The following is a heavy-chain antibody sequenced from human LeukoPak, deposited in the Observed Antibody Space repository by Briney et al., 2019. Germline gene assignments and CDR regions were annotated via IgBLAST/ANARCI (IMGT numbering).Heavy chain of an antibody. CDR1: GYTXTGXY. CDR3: XRASQWLGEPSFQF. Sequence: ASVKVSCKASGYTXTGXYXXXXXRXXGQXXXXXGXXNXNSGXTNYAXNIQGRVSMTRDTSINTSYMELSNLNSDDTAVYXCXRASQWLGEPSFQFWAQGTLVTVSS. D-gene: IGHD3-10*01. V-gene: IGHV1-2*02. J-gene: IGHJ1*01. CDR2: XNXNSGXT.